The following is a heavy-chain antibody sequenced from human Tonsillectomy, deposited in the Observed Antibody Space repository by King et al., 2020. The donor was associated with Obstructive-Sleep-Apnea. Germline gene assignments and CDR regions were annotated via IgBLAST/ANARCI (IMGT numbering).Heavy chain of an antibody. CDR2: VKSRADGGTT. V-gene: IGHV3-15*01. J-gene: IGHJ4*02. D-gene: IGHD6-19*01. Sequence: DVQLVESGGGLVKPGGSLRLSCAASGFTFRNAWMSWVRQAPGKGLEWVGRVKSRADGGTTGYAAPVKGRFTISRDDSKNTLYLQMSSLKTEDTAVYYCITERVAGNRYPDYWGPGTLVTVSS. CDR3: ITERVAGNRYPDY. CDR1: GFTFRNAW.